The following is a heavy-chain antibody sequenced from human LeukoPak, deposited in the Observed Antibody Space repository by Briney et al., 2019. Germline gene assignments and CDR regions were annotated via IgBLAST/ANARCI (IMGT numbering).Heavy chain of an antibody. Sequence: GGSLRLSCATPGFTFSSSTMRWVRQAPGKGLEGVAFITYDGSNTYYRDSVEGRFTISRDDSKNTVYLQMNSLRAEDTGVYYCAASSSTARSYFDYWGQGILVTVSS. CDR3: AASSSTARSYFDY. J-gene: IGHJ4*02. D-gene: IGHD5-18*01. V-gene: IGHV3-30*02. CDR2: ITYDGSNT. CDR1: GFTFSSST.